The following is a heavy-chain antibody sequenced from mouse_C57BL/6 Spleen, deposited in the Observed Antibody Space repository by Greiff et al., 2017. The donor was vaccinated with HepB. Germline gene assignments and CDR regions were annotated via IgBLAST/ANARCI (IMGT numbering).Heavy chain of an antibody. J-gene: IGHJ4*01. V-gene: IGHV1-22*01. D-gene: IGHD4-1*01. Sequence: EVQLQQSGPVLVKPGASVKMSCKASGYTFTDYNMHWVKQSHGKSLEWIGYINPNNGGTSYNQKFKGKATLTVNKSSSTAYMELRSLTSEDSAVYYCARPANWDDAMDYWGQGTSVTVSS. CDR2: INPNNGGT. CDR1: GYTFTDYN. CDR3: ARPANWDDAMDY.